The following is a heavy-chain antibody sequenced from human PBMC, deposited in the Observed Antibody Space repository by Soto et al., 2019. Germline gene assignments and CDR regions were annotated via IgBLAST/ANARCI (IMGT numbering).Heavy chain of an antibody. J-gene: IGHJ5*02. V-gene: IGHV5-51*01. CDR1: GYSFTSYW. D-gene: IGHD6-19*01. CDR2: IYPGDSDT. CDR3: ARLLDPYSSAWYSPHTRFDP. Sequence: PGESLKISCKGSGYSFTSYWIGWVRQMPGKGLEWMGIIYPGDSDTRYSPSFQGQVTISADKSISTAYLQWSSLKASDTAMYYCARLLDPYSSAWYSPHTRFDPWGQGTLVTVSS.